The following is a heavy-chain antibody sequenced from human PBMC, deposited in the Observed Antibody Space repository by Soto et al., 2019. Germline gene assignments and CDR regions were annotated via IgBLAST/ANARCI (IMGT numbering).Heavy chain of an antibody. CDR1: GYSISSGYY. V-gene: IGHV4-38-2*01. Sequence: PSETLSLTXAVSGYSISSGYYWGWIRQPPGKGLEWLGTTYYGASSYYNPSLRSRITILLDASTNQLSLKLSSVTAADTAVYFCVRVAGSASWYETDSWGQGILVTVSS. D-gene: IGHD6-13*01. J-gene: IGHJ4*02. CDR3: VRVAGSASWYETDS. CDR2: TYYGASS.